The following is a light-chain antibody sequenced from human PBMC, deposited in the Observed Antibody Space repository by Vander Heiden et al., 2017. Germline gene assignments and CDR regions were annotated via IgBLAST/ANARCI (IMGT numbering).Light chain of an antibody. CDR2: AAS. Sequence: DIQMTQSPSSLSASVGDRVTITCRASQSISSYLNWYQQKSGKVPKFLIYAASSWQSGVPSRFSGSGSGTDFTLTINSLQPEDFATYYCQQSYSTPYTFGQGTKLEIK. CDR3: QQSYSTPYT. J-gene: IGKJ2*01. CDR1: QSISSY. V-gene: IGKV1-39*01.